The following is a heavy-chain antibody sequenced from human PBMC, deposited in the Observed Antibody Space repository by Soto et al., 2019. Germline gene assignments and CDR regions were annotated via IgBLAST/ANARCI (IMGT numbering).Heavy chain of an antibody. CDR2: IIPIFGTA. CDR1: GGTFSSYA. Sequence: QVQLVQSGAEVKKPGSSVKVSCKASGGTFSSYAISWVRQAPGQGLEWMGGIIPIFGTANYAQKFQGRGTITAEESASTAYMEVSSLRSEDAAVYYCARDGYSRGWSFDYWGQGTLVTVSS. J-gene: IGHJ4*02. V-gene: IGHV1-69*12. CDR3: ARDGYSRGWSFDY. D-gene: IGHD6-19*01.